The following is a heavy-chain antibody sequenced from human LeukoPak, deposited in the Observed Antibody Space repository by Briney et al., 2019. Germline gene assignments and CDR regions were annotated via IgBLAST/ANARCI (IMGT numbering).Heavy chain of an antibody. Sequence: SETLSLTCTVSGGSISSYYWSWIRQPPGKGLEWIGYIYYSGSTNYNPSLKSRVTISVDTSKNQFSLKLSSATAADTAVYYCARHSYSSSSPYQYYYYGMDVWGQGTTVTVSS. D-gene: IGHD6-6*01. CDR3: ARHSYSSSSPYQYYYYGMDV. CDR2: IYYSGST. CDR1: GGSISSYY. J-gene: IGHJ6*02. V-gene: IGHV4-59*08.